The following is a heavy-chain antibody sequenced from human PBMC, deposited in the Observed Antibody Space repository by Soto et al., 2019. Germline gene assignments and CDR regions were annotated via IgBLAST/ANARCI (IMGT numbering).Heavy chain of an antibody. J-gene: IGHJ5*02. D-gene: IGHD2-15*01. CDR2: IYYSGIT. CDR3: ARYGTPSFDP. V-gene: IGHV4-31*03. CDR1: GGSISSGGYY. Sequence: QVQLQESGPGLVKASQTLTLTCTVSGGSISSGGYYWTWIRQPPGKGLEWIGYIYYSGITYFNPSLKSRVTMSVDTSKNQISLKLSSVTAADTAMYFCARYGTPSFDPWGQGALVTVSS.